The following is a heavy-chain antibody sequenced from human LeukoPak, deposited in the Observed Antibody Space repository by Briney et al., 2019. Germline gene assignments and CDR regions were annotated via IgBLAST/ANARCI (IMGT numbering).Heavy chain of an antibody. CDR2: ISSSGSTI. CDR3: ASRGAYCSGGSCFGY. V-gene: IGHV3-48*03. J-gene: IGHJ4*02. Sequence: GGSLRLSCAASGFTFSSYEMNWVRQAPGKGLEWVSYISSSGSTIYYADSVKGRFTISRDNAKNSLYLQMNSLRAEDTAVYYCASRGAYCSGGSCFGYWGQGTLVTVSS. CDR1: GFTFSSYE. D-gene: IGHD2-15*01.